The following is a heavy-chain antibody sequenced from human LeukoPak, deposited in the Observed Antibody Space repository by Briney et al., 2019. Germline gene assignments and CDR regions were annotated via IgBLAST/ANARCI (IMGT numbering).Heavy chain of an antibody. V-gene: IGHV1-69*06. J-gene: IGHJ4*02. D-gene: IGHD3-22*01. CDR3: ARVKYYYDSSGYYEYYFDY. Sequence: ASVKVSCKASGGTFSSYAISWVRQAPGQGLEWMGGIIPIFGTANYAQKFQGRVTITADKSTSTAYMELSSLRSEDTAVYFCARVKYYYDSSGYYEYYFDYWGQGTLVTVSS. CDR1: GGTFSSYA. CDR2: IIPIFGTA.